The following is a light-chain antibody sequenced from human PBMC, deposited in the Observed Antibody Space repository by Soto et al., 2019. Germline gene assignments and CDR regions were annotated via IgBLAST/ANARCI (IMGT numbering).Light chain of an antibody. CDR1: SSDVGGYNY. CDR2: EVS. CDR3: SSYAGSNNSV. Sequence: QSALTQPPSASGSPGQSVTISCTGTSSDVGGYNYVSWYQQHPGKAPKLMIYEVSKRPSGVPDRFSGSKSGNTASLTVSGLQAEDEADYYCSSYAGSNNSVFXTGTKLTVL. J-gene: IGLJ1*01. V-gene: IGLV2-8*01.